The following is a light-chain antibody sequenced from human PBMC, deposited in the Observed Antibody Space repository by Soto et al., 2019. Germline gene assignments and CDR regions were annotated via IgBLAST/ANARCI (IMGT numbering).Light chain of an antibody. CDR3: QQRTNWLT. V-gene: IGKV3-11*01. CDR2: DAS. J-gene: IGKJ4*01. CDR1: QSLSSY. Sequence: EIVLTQSPATLSLSPGERATLSCRASQSLSSYLAWYQQKPGQAPRLLIYDASNRATGIPARFSGSGSGTDFTLTLSSLEPEDFAVYYCQQRTNWLTFGGGTKVDIK.